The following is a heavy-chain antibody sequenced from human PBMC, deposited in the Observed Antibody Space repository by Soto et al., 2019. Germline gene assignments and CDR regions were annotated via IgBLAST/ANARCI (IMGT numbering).Heavy chain of an antibody. CDR1: GASLCHNY. CDR2: INHSGNT. CDR3: ARGMCEFDA. Sequence: SETLSVTSAVYGASLCHNYCNWLRQPPGKGLEWIGEINHSGNTNYNPSLRSRVTISIDTSKNQLSLNLRSVSAADTAVYYCARGMCEFDA. J-gene: IGHJ5*01. V-gene: IGHV4-34*01.